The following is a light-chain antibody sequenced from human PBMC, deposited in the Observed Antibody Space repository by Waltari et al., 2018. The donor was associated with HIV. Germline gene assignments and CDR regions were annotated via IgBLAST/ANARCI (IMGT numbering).Light chain of an antibody. V-gene: IGLV2-14*03. J-gene: IGLJ2*01. CDR1: SSDVGNYNY. Sequence: QSALTQPASVSGSPGQSITISCTGASSDVGNYNYVSWYQQHPDKAPKLLIFAVRKRPSGVSDRFSGSKSGNTASLTISGLQTEDEADYYCATWADRSSGPVVFGGGTKVTVL. CDR3: ATWADRSSGPVV. CDR2: AVR.